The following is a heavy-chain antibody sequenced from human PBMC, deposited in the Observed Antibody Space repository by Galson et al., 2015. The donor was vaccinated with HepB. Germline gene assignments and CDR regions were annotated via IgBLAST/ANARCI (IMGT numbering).Heavy chain of an antibody. CDR2: ISSSGGTI. Sequence: SLRLSCAASGFTFSSYTMNWVRQAPGKGLEWVSYISSSGGTIYYADSVKGRFTISRNNAKNSLYLQMNSLRAEDTAVYYCARDRVAGLSIGGYWGQGTLVTVSS. J-gene: IGHJ4*02. CDR1: GFTFSSYT. D-gene: IGHD6-19*01. CDR3: ARDRVAGLSIGGY. V-gene: IGHV3-48*01.